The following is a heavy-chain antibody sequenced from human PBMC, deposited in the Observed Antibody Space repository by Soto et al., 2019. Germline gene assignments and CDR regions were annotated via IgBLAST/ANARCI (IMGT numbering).Heavy chain of an antibody. V-gene: IGHV3-23*01. D-gene: IGHD3-16*01. J-gene: IGHJ4*02. Sequence: VQLLQSGGGLVQPGGSLRLSCEASGFIFATTAMGWVRQAPGKGLEWVSTISGSGARTYYADSVKGRFTISRGNSKNTLFLQMNSLRADDTAVYFCAAVMGSDYDYVWGSLSFDHWGQGALVTVST. CDR2: ISGSGART. CDR1: GFIFATTA. CDR3: AAVMGSDYDYVWGSLSFDH.